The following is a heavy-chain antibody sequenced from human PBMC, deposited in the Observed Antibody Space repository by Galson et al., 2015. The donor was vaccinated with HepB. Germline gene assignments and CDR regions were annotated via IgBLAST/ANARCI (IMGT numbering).Heavy chain of an antibody. J-gene: IGHJ6*02. CDR1: GGTFSSYA. V-gene: IGHV1-69*13. CDR2: IIPIFGTA. D-gene: IGHD2-2*01. Sequence: SVKVSCKASGGTFSSYAISWVRQAPGQGLEWMGGIIPIFGTANYAQKFQGRVTITADESTSTAYMELSSLRSEDTAVYYCAENIVVVPAATASDYYGMDVWGQGTTVTVSS. CDR3: AENIVVVPAATASDYYGMDV.